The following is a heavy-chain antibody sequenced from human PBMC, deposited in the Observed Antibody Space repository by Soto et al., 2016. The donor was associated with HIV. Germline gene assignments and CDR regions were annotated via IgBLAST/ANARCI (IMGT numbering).Heavy chain of an antibody. J-gene: IGHJ6*02. CDR1: GDTFSSSA. CDR3: ARVATQYQGIQLSLGGLDI. CDR2: IIPMSDTA. D-gene: IGHD5-18*01. V-gene: IGHV1-69*12. Sequence: QVQLVQSGAEVKKPGSSVKVSCKASGDTFSSSAISWVRQAPGQGLEWMGGIIPMSDTANYAQKFQGRVTITADESSSTAYMEVSSLRFEDTAVYYCARVATQYQGIQLSLGGLDIWGQGTTVTVSS.